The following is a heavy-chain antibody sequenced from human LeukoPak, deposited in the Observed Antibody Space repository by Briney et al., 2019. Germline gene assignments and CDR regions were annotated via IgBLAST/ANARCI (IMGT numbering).Heavy chain of an antibody. V-gene: IGHV1-3*01. CDR3: ARGLMGSSWYQD. Sequence: ASVTVSFKASGYTFTNYAMHWVRQAPAQRREWMGWINAGNGNTKYSQKFQGRVTITRDTSASTAYMELSSLRSEDTAVYYCARGLMGSSWYQDWGQGTLVTVSS. J-gene: IGHJ4*02. CDR2: INAGNGNT. D-gene: IGHD6-13*01. CDR1: GYTFTNYA.